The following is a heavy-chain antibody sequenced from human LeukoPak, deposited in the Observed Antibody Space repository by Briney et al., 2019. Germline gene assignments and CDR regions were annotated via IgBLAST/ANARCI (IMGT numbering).Heavy chain of an antibody. Sequence: ASVKVSCKASAYTFTNYGISWVRQAPGQGLEWMGWISVYNGDTNYAQNLQGRVTMTTDTSTTTAYMELRSLTSDDTAVYYCARVRAGVGVHYFDYWGQGTLVTVSS. V-gene: IGHV1-18*01. CDR3: ARVRAGVGVHYFDY. D-gene: IGHD6-13*01. CDR2: ISVYNGDT. CDR1: AYTFTNYG. J-gene: IGHJ4*02.